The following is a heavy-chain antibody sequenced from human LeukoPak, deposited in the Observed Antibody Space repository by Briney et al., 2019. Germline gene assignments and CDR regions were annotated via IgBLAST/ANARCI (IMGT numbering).Heavy chain of an antibody. CDR2: INPKSGGT. V-gene: IGHV1-2*02. Sequence: ASDKVSYLASGNTFTACYIHWVRQAPRQQLEWMGRINPKSGGTNYSQKFQGRVTMNGDTSISTGYVELSRLTSDDTAVYYCARYLFPMSSIYYCYMDVWGKGTTVTISS. CDR3: ARYLFPMSSIYYCYMDV. D-gene: IGHD3-22*01. J-gene: IGHJ6*03. CDR1: GNTFTACY.